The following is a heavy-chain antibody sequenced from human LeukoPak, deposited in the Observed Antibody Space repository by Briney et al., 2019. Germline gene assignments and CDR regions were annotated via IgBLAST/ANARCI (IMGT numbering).Heavy chain of an antibody. CDR1: GFTFSRFA. Sequence: GGSLRLSCAASGFTFSRFAMTWLRQAPGNGLEWVSTITASGSSTYCTDSVKGRFTISRDNSKNTLYLQMNSLRADDTAVYYCAKTTGYFYFDSGTYPDHWGQGTLVTVSS. CDR3: AKTTGYFYFDSGTYPDH. CDR2: ITASGSST. D-gene: IGHD3-10*01. J-gene: IGHJ4*02. V-gene: IGHV3-23*01.